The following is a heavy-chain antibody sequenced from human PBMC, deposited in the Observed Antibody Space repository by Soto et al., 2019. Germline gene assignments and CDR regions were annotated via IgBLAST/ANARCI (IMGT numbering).Heavy chain of an antibody. Sequence: QITLKESGPTLVKPTQTLTLTCTFSGFSLSTSGVGVGWIRQPPGKALEWLALIYWDDDKRYSPPLKSRPTITKDPTKTQLVPTMTHMHPVNTATYHCAHASITMAPGDYWGQGTLVTVSS. CDR2: IYWDDDK. CDR3: AHASITMAPGDY. CDR1: GFSLSTSGVG. V-gene: IGHV2-5*02. J-gene: IGHJ4*02. D-gene: IGHD3-3*01.